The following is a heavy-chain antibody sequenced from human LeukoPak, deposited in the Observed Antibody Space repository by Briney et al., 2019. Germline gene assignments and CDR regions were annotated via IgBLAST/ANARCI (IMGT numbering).Heavy chain of an antibody. J-gene: IGHJ4*02. V-gene: IGHV1-8*03. CDR2: MNPNSGNT. CDR1: GYTFTSYD. D-gene: IGHD5-12*01. Sequence: ASVKVSCKASGYTFTSYDINWVRQATGQGLEWMGWMNPNSGNTGYAQKFQGRVTITRNTSISTAYMELSSLRSEDTAVYYCARGRDSGYDYYFDYWGQGTPVTVSS. CDR3: ARGRDSGYDYYFDY.